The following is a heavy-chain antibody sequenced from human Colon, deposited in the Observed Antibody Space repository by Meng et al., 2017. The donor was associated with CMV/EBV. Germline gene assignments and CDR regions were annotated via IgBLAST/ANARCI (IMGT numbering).Heavy chain of an antibody. Sequence: SGYTFTTHEISWVRQAPGQGLEWMGWISAHNGNTNSAQKFQGRVTMTTDTSTNTAYMELRGLTSDDTAVYFCARDKDVVLIPAAFDHWGQGTLVTVSS. D-gene: IGHD2-2*01. CDR2: ISAHNGNT. V-gene: IGHV1-18*01. CDR1: GYTFTTHE. J-gene: IGHJ4*02. CDR3: ARDKDVVLIPAAFDH.